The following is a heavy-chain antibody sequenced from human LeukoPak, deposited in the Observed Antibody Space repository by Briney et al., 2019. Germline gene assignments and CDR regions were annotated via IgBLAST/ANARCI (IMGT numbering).Heavy chain of an antibody. V-gene: IGHV3-11*06. CDR1: GFTFSDYY. CDR3: ARVGHSSSWHYFDY. J-gene: IGHJ4*02. D-gene: IGHD6-13*01. Sequence: GGSLRLSCAASGFTFSDYYMSWIRQAPGKGLEWVSYISSSSSYTDYADSVKGRFTISRDNAKNSLYLQMNSLRAEDTAAYYCARVGHSSSWHYFDYWGQGTLVTVSS. CDR2: ISSSSSYT.